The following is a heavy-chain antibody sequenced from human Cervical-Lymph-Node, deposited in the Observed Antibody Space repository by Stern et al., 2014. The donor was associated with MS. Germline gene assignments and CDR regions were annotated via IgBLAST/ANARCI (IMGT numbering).Heavy chain of an antibody. J-gene: IGHJ5*02. CDR1: GGSISSYY. CDR2: IYYSGST. CDR3: ARGKAVAALNWFDP. V-gene: IGHV4-59*01. Sequence: QVQLQESGPGLVKPSETLSLTCTVSGGSISSYYWSWIRQPPGKGLEWIGYIYYSGSTNYKPSLKSRVTISVDTSKNQFSLKLSSVTAADTAVYYCARGKAVAALNWFDPWGQGTLVTVSS. D-gene: IGHD6-19*01.